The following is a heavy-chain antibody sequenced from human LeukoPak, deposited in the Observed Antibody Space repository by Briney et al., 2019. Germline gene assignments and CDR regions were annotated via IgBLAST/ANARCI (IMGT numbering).Heavy chain of an antibody. CDR1: GGSISSYY. V-gene: IGHV4-59*01. CDR2: IYYSGST. CDR3: ARVRYSSGWYEDY. J-gene: IGHJ4*02. Sequence: SETLSLTCTVSGGSISSYYWSWIRQPAGKGLEWIGYIYYSGSTNYNPSLKSRVTISVDTSKNQFSLKLSSVTAADTAVYYCARVRYSSGWYEDYWGQGTLVTVSS. D-gene: IGHD6-19*01.